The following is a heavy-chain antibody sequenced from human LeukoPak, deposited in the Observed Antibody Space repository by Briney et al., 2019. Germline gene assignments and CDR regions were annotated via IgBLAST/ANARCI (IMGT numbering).Heavy chain of an antibody. CDR1: GFTLSSYA. V-gene: IGHV3-7*03. D-gene: IGHD3-9*01. CDR3: AREASPSSRFDRWHLPHYYFDY. Sequence: GGSLRLSCTASGFTLSSYAMSWVRPAPGEGVEWVANIKQDGGEKYYVASVKGRFTISRDNAKNSLYLQINSLRAEDKAVYYCAREASPSSRFDRWHLPHYYFDYWGQGTLVTVSS. CDR2: IKQDGGEK. J-gene: IGHJ4*02.